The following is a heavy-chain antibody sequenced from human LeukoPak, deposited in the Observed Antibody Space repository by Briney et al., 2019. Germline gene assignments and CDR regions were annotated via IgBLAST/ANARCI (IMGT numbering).Heavy chain of an antibody. Sequence: ASVKVSCKASGYTFTTYSMHWVRQAPGQRLEWMGWINAGNGNTKYSQKFQGRVTMTEDTSTDTAYMELSSLRSEDTAVYYCATAGSSYYYYYMDVWGKGTTVTVSS. CDR1: GYTFTTYS. CDR3: ATAGSSYYYYYMDV. CDR2: INAGNGNT. D-gene: IGHD1-26*01. V-gene: IGHV1-3*01. J-gene: IGHJ6*03.